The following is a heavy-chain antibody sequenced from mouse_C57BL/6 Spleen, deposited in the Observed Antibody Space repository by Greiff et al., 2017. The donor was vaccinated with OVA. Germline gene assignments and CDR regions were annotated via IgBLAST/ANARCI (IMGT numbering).Heavy chain of an antibody. CDR3: ARGIYYDYDGPAY. J-gene: IGHJ3*01. Sequence: QVQLQQSGPELVKPGASVKISCKASGYAFSSSWMNWVKQRPGKGLEWIGRIYPGDGDTNYNGKFKGKATLTADKSSSTAYMQLSSLTSEDSAVYFCARGIYYDYDGPAYWGQGTLVTVSA. CDR2: IYPGDGDT. D-gene: IGHD2-4*01. V-gene: IGHV1-82*01. CDR1: GYAFSSSW.